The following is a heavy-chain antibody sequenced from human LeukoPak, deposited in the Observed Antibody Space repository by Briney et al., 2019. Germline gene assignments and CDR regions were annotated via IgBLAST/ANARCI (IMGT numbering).Heavy chain of an antibody. CDR1: GYTFTGYY. Sequence: ASVKVSCKASGYTFTGYYMHWVRQAPGQGLEWMGWINPNSGGTNYAQKFQGRVTMTRDTSISTAYMELSRLRSDDTAVYYCARGAISDSYGTYYYYYMDVWGSGTTVTVSS. J-gene: IGHJ6*03. D-gene: IGHD5-18*01. CDR3: ARGAISDSYGTYYYYYMDV. CDR2: INPNSGGT. V-gene: IGHV1-2*02.